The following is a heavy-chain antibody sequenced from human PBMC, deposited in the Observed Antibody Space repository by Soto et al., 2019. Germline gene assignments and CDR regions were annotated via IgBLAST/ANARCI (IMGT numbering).Heavy chain of an antibody. V-gene: IGHV5-51*01. J-gene: IGHJ6*02. Sequence: GESLKISCKGSGYSFSRYWIGWVRQMPGKGLEWMGIIYPGDSEIRYSPSFQGQVTISADTSISTAYLQWSSLKASDTAIYYCARRRGSGSDYYDNYGMGVWGQGTTVTVSS. CDR2: IYPGDSEI. D-gene: IGHD1-26*01. CDR3: ARRRGSGSDYYDNYGMGV. CDR1: GYSFSRYW.